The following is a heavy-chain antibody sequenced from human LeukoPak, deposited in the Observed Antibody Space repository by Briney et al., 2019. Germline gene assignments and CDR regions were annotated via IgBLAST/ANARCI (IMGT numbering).Heavy chain of an antibody. CDR1: GFTFSSYW. CDR2: INSDGSST. D-gene: IGHD6-19*01. V-gene: IGHV3-74*01. CDR3: ARRGYSSGWSHYYGMDV. J-gene: IGHJ6*04. Sequence: PGGSLRLSCAASGFTFSSYWMHWVRQAPGKGLVWVSRINSDGSSTGYADSVKGRFTISRDNAKNTLYLQMNSLRAEDTAVYYCARRGYSSGWSHYYGMDVWGKGTTVTVSS.